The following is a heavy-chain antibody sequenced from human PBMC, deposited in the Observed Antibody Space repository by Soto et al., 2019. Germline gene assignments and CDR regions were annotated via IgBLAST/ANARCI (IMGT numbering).Heavy chain of an antibody. CDR3: AKDSVRGYYDSSGYSTALDS. D-gene: IGHD3-22*01. CDR2: MKEDGGEK. J-gene: IGHJ4*02. Sequence: GGSLRLSCAASGFTFSGYWMSWVRQAPGKGLEWVANMKEDGGEKYYVDSVKGRVTISRDNAKNSLYLQMNSLRAEDTAVYYCAKDSVRGYYDSSGYSTALDSWGQGTLVTVSS. CDR1: GFTFSGYW. V-gene: IGHV3-7*01.